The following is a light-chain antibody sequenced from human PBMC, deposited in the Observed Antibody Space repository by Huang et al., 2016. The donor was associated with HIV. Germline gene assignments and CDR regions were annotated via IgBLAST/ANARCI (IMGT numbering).Light chain of an antibody. CDR2: LGS. CDR3: MQALETPIT. V-gene: IGKV2-28*01. J-gene: IGKJ5*01. CDR1: QSLLHSNGYNY. Sequence: DIVMTQSPLSLPVTPGEPASISCKSGQSLLHSNGYNYLDWYLQKPGQSPQLLISLGSNRAAVVPDRFSGSGSGTDFTLKISRVEAEDVGVYYCMQALETPITFGQGTRLEIK.